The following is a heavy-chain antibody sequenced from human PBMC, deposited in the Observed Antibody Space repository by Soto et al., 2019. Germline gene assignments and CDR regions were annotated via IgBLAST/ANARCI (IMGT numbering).Heavy chain of an antibody. D-gene: IGHD2-15*01. V-gene: IGHV4-34*01. Sequence: QVQLQQWGAGLLKPSETLSRTCAVYGGSFSGYYWSWIRQPPGKGLEWSGEINHSGSTNYNPSLKSRVTISVDTSKNHFSLTLSSVTAAATAVYYCARGRAEIVVVAAAPATQAETNSYFDPWGQGTLVTVSS. CDR1: GGSFSGYY. CDR3: ARGRAEIVVVAAAPATQAETNSYFDP. CDR2: INHSGST. J-gene: IGHJ5*02.